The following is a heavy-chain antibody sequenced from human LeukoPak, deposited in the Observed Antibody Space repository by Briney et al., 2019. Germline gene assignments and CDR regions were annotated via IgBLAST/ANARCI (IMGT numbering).Heavy chain of an antibody. D-gene: IGHD3-10*01. CDR1: GLTVSSNY. J-gene: IGHJ4*02. V-gene: IGHV3-23*01. CDR2: ISADSATT. Sequence: GGSLRLSCAVSGLTVSSNYMNWVRQAPGKGLEWVSVISADSATTLYADSVKGRFTISRDNAKNTVFLQMSSLRAEDTALYYCARKSASGNYPLDYWGQGTLVTVSS. CDR3: ARKSASGNYPLDY.